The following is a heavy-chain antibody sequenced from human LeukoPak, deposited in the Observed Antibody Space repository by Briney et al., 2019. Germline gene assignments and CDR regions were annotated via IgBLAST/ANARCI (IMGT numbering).Heavy chain of an antibody. Sequence: PGRSLRLSSAASGFTFSSYAMHWVRQAPGKGLEWVAVISYDGSNKYYADSVKGRFTISRDNSKNTLYLQMNSLRAEDTAVYYCARDSYVLSGSSHNFDYWGQGTLVTVS. CDR2: ISYDGSNK. V-gene: IGHV3-30-3*01. J-gene: IGHJ4*02. D-gene: IGHD1-26*01. CDR3: ARDSYVLSGSSHNFDY. CDR1: GFTFSSYA.